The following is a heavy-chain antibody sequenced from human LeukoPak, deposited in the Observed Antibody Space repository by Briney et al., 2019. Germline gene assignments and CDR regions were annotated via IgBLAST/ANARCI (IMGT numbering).Heavy chain of an antibody. Sequence: AGGSLRLSCAASGFTFSSDAMSWVRQAPGKGLEWVANIKQDGSEKYYVDSVKGRFTISRDNAKNSLYLQMNSLRAEDTAVYYCARDLETGSGWYFQSISPYFDYWGQGTLVTVSS. V-gene: IGHV3-7*05. CDR1: GFTFSSDA. CDR2: IKQDGSEK. D-gene: IGHD6-19*01. CDR3: ARDLETGSGWYFQSISPYFDY. J-gene: IGHJ4*02.